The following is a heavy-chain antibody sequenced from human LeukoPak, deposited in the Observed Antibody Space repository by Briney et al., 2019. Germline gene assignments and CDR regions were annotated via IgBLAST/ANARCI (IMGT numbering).Heavy chain of an antibody. CDR1: GFTFSSYG. J-gene: IGHJ6*02. D-gene: IGHD3-9*01. Sequence: PGGSLRLSCAGSGFTFSSYGMSWVRQAPGKGLEWVSAMSGGGGRTFYADSVKGRFTISRDNSKNTLYLQMNSLRAEDTAVYYCARGSRPPRPYTYYDILTGYPPGYGMDVWGQGTTVTVSS. V-gene: IGHV3-23*01. CDR2: MSGGGGRT. CDR3: ARGSRPPRPYTYYDILTGYPPGYGMDV.